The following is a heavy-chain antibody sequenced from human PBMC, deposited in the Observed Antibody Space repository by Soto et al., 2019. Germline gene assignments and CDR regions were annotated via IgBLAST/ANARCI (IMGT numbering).Heavy chain of an antibody. CDR2: IKQDGSQQ. V-gene: IGHV3-7*01. Sequence: EVQLVESGGGLVQPGGSLRLSCAASGFTFRSYWMSWVRQAPGKGLEWVATIKQDGSQQYYVDSVKGRFTISRDNAKDSLDLQMNSLRAEDTAMSYCASYYYDSGRSRGFWGQGTLVTVSS. J-gene: IGHJ4*02. CDR3: ASYYYDSGRSRGF. D-gene: IGHD3-10*01. CDR1: GFTFRSYW.